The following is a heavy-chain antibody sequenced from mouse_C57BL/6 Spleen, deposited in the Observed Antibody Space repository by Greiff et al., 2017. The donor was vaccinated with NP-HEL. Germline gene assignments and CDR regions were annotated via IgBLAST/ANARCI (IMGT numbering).Heavy chain of an antibody. CDR2: IYPRDGST. J-gene: IGHJ2*01. CDR1: GYTFTDHT. D-gene: IGHD3-1*01. V-gene: IGHV1-78*01. CDR3: SITWARDY. Sequence: VQLQQSDAELVKPGASVKISCKASGYTFTDHTINWMKQRPEKGLEWIGHIYPRDGSTKYNEKFKGKATLTADKSSSTAYMQLNSLTSEDFSVDVCSITWARDYWGQGTTLTVSS.